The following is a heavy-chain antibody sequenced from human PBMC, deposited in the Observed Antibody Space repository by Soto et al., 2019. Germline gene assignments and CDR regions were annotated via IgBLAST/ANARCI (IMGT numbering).Heavy chain of an antibody. Sequence: GESLKISCKGSGYTFTDYWIGWVRQLPGKGLEWMGIIYPGDSDTRYSPSFQGHVTITVDKSISTAYLQWSSLKASDTAMYYCVRRPDGGYYFDYWGQGTLVTVSS. CDR3: VRRPDGGYYFDY. CDR1: GYTFTDYW. CDR2: IYPGDSDT. V-gene: IGHV5-51*01. J-gene: IGHJ4*02. D-gene: IGHD3-22*01.